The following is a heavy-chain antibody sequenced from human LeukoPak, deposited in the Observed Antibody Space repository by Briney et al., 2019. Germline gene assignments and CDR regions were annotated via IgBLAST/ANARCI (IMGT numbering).Heavy chain of an antibody. V-gene: IGHV1-46*01. CDR2: INPSGGRT. J-gene: IGHJ6*03. CDR1: GYTFTSDY. Sequence: GASVKVSCKASGYTFTSDYIHWVRQAPGQELEWLGIINPSGGRTTYGQNFQGRVTMTRDTSTSTVYMELSSLRSEDTAVYYCARASYYYMDVWGKGTTVTVSS. CDR3: ARASYYYMDV.